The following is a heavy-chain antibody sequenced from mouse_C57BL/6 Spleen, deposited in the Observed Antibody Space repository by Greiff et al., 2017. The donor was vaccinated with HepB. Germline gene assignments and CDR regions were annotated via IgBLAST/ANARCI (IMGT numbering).Heavy chain of an antibody. CDR1: GYTFTSYW. V-gene: IGHV1-55*01. Sequence: VQLQQPGAELVQPGASVKMSCKASGYTFTSYWITWVRQRPGQGLEWIGDIYPGSGSTNYNEKFKSQATLTVDTSSSTAYMQLSSLTSEDSAVYYCARSKCITTVGDYWGQGTTLTVSS. CDR3: ARSKCITTVGDY. J-gene: IGHJ2*01. CDR2: IYPGSGST. D-gene: IGHD1-1*01.